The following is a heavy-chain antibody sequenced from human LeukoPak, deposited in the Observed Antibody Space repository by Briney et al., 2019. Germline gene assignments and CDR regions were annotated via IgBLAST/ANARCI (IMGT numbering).Heavy chain of an antibody. D-gene: IGHD3-10*01. J-gene: IGHJ3*02. CDR1: GFNFISYS. V-gene: IGHV3-21*01. CDR2: ISGSSVFI. CDR3: TRDQAVRYAFDI. Sequence: GGSLRLSCEASGFNFISYSMGWVRQAPGKGLEWVASISGSSVFISYSDSVKGRFTISRDNTKNSLFLELSSLRPDDTAVYYCTRDQAVRYAFDIWGQGSMVTVS.